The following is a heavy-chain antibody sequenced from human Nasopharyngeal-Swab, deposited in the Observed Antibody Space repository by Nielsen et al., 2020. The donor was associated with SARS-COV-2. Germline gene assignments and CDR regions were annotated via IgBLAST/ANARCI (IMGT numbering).Heavy chain of an antibody. V-gene: IGHV1-69*13. CDR1: GYTFTSYG. Sequence: SVKVSCKASGYTFTSYGISWVRQAPGQGLEWMGGIIPIFGTANYAQKFQGRVTITADESTSTAYMELSSLRSEDTAVYYCARDIAAMVTGPSRGQGTLVTVSS. CDR2: IIPIFGTA. J-gene: IGHJ4*02. D-gene: IGHD5-18*01. CDR3: ARDIAAMVTGPS.